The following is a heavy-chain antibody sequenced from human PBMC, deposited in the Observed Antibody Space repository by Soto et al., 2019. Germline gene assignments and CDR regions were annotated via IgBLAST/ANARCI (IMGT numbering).Heavy chain of an antibody. CDR1: GFTVSSDY. CDR2: IYSGGNT. Sequence: GGSLRLSCAASGFTVSSDYMSWVRQAPGKGLEWVSVIYSGGNTYYADSVKGRFTISRDTSKNTLHLQMNSLSAEDTAVHYCARASGGRLFDYWGVGTLVTVAS. D-gene: IGHD5-12*01. CDR3: ARASGGRLFDY. J-gene: IGHJ4*02. V-gene: IGHV3-53*01.